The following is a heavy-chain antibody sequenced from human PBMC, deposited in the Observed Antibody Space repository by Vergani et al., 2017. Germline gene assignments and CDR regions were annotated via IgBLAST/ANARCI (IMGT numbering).Heavy chain of an antibody. J-gene: IGHJ5*02. CDR1: GGSISSSY. CDR3: ATGGGLLQRSAFDP. Sequence: QVQLQESGPGLVKPSETLSLTCTVSGGSISSSYWSWIRQPPGKGLEWIGYIYYSGSTNNNPSLKSRVTISVDTSKNQFSLKLSSVTAADTAVYYCATGGGLLQRSAFDPWGQGTLVTVSS. D-gene: IGHD3-10*01. V-gene: IGHV4-59*01. CDR2: IYYSGST.